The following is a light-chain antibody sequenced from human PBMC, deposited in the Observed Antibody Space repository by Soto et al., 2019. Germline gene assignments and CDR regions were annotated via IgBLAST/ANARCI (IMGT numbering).Light chain of an antibody. CDR3: QQTYSPPWT. J-gene: IGKJ1*01. Sequence: DIQMTQSPSSLSASVVERVTITCRASQSIRSYLNWYQQKPGKAPKLLIYAAASLQSGVPSSFRGFGAGTDFTLTITRLQAEDFATYYCQQTYSPPWTFGQGTRWIS. CDR1: QSIRSY. V-gene: IGKV1-39*01. CDR2: AAA.